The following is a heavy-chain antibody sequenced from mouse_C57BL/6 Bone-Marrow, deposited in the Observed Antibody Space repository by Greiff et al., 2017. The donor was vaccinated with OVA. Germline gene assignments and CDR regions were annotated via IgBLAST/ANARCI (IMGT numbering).Heavy chain of an antibody. CDR1: GYTFTSYW. CDR2: IDPSDSYT. CDR3: ARGVYYYGSSVDY. J-gene: IGHJ2*01. Sequence: VQLQQPGAELVKPGASVKLSCKASGYTFTSYWMHWVKQRPGQGLEWIGEIDPSDSYTNYNQKFKGKSTLTVDKSSSTAYMQLSSLTSEDSAVYYCARGVYYYGSSVDYWGQGTTLTVSS. V-gene: IGHV1-69*01. D-gene: IGHD1-1*01.